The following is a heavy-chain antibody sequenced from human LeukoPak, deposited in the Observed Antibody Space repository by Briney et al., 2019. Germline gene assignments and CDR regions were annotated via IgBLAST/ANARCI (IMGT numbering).Heavy chain of an antibody. D-gene: IGHD6-13*01. CDR3: ARAPIAAADEDY. CDR1: GGSFSGYY. CDR2: INHSGST. Sequence: SETLSLTCAVYGGSFSGYYWSWIRQPPGKGLEWIGEINHSGSTNYNPPLKSRVTISVDTSKNRFSLKLSSVTAADTAVYYCARAPIAAADEDYWGQGTLVTVSS. J-gene: IGHJ4*02. V-gene: IGHV4-34*01.